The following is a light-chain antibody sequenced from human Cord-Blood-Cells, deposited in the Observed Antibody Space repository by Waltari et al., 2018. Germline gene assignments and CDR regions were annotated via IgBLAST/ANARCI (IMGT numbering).Light chain of an antibody. J-gene: IGLJ2*01. CDR3: SSYAGSNNLV. CDR1: SSAVGGYNY. V-gene: IGLV2-8*01. Sequence: QSALTQPPSASGSPGQSVTISCTGTSSAVGGYNYVSWYQQQPGKAPKRMIYEVSKRPSGVPDRFSGSKSGNTASLTVSGLQAEDEADYYCSSYAGSNNLVFGGGTKLTVL. CDR2: EVS.